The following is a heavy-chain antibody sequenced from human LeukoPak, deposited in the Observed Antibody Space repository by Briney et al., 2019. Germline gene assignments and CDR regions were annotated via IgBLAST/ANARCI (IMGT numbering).Heavy chain of an antibody. V-gene: IGHV4-59*12. CDR2: IYYSGST. Sequence: PSETLSLTCTVSGGSISSYYWSWVRQPPGKGLEWIGYIYYSGSTNYNPSLKSRVTMSVDTSKNQFSLKLSSVTAADTAVYYCASALPYSSGWYFDYWGQGTLVTVSS. CDR1: GGSISSYY. CDR3: ASALPYSSGWYFDY. D-gene: IGHD6-19*01. J-gene: IGHJ4*02.